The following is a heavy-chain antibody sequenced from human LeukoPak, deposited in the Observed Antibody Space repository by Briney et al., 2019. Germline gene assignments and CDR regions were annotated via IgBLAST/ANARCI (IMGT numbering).Heavy chain of an antibody. J-gene: IGHJ4*02. D-gene: IGHD2-2*01. CDR3: ARAGLGYCSSTSCPFDY. Sequence: GRSLRLSCAASGFTFSSYAMHWVRQAPGKGLEWVAVISYDGSNKYYADSVKGRFTISRDNSKNTLYLQMNSLRAEDTAVYYCARAGLGYCSSTSCPFDYWGQGTLVTVSS. CDR2: ISYDGSNK. V-gene: IGHV3-30-3*01. CDR1: GFTFSSYA.